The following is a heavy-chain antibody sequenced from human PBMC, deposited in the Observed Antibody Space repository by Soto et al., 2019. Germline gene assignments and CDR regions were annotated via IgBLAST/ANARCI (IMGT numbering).Heavy chain of an antibody. CDR1: GFTFSSYA. D-gene: IGHD2-2*01. J-gene: IGHJ6*03. CDR3: AGSLQNQLLNGWFMDV. CDR2: ITSNGGST. Sequence: EVQLVESGGGLVQPGGSLRLSCAASGFTFSSYAMHWVRQAPGKGLEYVSAITSNGGSTFYATSVKGRFTISRDNSENTLVLHMGSLRPEDMAVYYCAGSLQNQLLNGWFMDVWGKGTTVIVSS. V-gene: IGHV3-64*01.